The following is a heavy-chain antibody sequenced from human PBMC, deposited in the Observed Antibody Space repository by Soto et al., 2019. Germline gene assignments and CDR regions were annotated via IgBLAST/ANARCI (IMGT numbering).Heavy chain of an antibody. V-gene: IGHV1-69*06. Sequence: SVKVSCKASGGTFSSYAISWVRQAPGQGLEWMGGIIPIFGTANYAQKFQGRVTITADKSTSTAYMELSSLRSEDTAVYYCARQYDFWSGMIDYWGQGTLVTVSS. CDR1: GGTFSSYA. CDR2: IIPIFGTA. J-gene: IGHJ4*02. D-gene: IGHD3-3*01. CDR3: ARQYDFWSGMIDY.